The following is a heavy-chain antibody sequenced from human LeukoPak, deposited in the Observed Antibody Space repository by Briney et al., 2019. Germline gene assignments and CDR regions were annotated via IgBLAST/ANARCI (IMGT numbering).Heavy chain of an antibody. D-gene: IGHD3-22*01. CDR1: GYSISSGYY. Sequence: PSETLSLTCAVSGYSISSGYYWGWIRQPPGKGLEWIGSIYHSGSTYYNPSLKSRVTISVDTSKNQFSLKLSSVTAADTAVYYCASGDYDSSGYAFWYWGQGTMVTVSS. V-gene: IGHV4-38-2*01. CDR2: IYHSGST. J-gene: IGHJ4*02. CDR3: ASGDYDSSGYAFWY.